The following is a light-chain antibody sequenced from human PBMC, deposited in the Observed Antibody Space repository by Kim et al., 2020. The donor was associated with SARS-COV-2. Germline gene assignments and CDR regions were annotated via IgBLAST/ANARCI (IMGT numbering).Light chain of an antibody. J-gene: IGKJ3*01. CDR1: RGVSSN. CDR2: GAS. CDR3: QQYNNWSLT. Sequence: GLQGERAPRPCRASRGVSSNLPWNRQKPGQAPRLLFYGASTRATGIPARFSGSGSGTEYTLTISSLQSEDFAVYYCQQYNNWSLTFGPGTKVDIK. V-gene: IGKV3-15*01.